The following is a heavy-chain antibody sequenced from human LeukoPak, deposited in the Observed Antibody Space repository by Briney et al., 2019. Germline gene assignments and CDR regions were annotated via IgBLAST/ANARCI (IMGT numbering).Heavy chain of an antibody. V-gene: IGHV3-30*18. CDR3: AKDEGYYDSSGYPH. CDR2: ISYDGSNK. Sequence: GGSLRLSCAASGFTFSSYGMHWVRQAPGKGLGWVAVISYDGSNKYYADSVKGRFTISRDNSKNTLYLQMNSLRAEDTAVCYCAKDEGYYDSSGYPHWGQGTLVTVSS. CDR1: GFTFSSYG. D-gene: IGHD3-22*01. J-gene: IGHJ4*02.